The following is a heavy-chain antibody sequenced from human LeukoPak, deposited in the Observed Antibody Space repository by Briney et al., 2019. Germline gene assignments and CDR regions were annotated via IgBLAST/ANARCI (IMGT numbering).Heavy chain of an antibody. J-gene: IGHJ4*02. V-gene: IGHV3-23*01. CDR1: GFTFSSYA. CDR2: ISGSGGST. Sequence: GASLRLSCAASGFTFSSYAMSWVRQAPGKGLEWVSAISGSGGSTYYADSVKGRFTISRDNSKNTLYLQMNSLRAEDTAVYYRANLWDSIFDYWGQGTLVTVSS. CDR3: ANLWDSIFDY. D-gene: IGHD2-21*01.